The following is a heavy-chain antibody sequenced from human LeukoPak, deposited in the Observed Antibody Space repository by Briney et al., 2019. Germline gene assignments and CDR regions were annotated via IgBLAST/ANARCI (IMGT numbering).Heavy chain of an antibody. CDR1: GFTFSSYD. CDR3: AREGVVVGRDFDY. J-gene: IGHJ4*02. CDR2: IGTAGDT. Sequence: GGSLRLSCAASGFTFSSYDMHWVRQATGKGLEWVSAIGTAGDTYYPGSVKGRFTISRDNAKNSLYLQMNSLRAEDTAFYYCAREGVVVGRDFDYWGQGTLVTVSS. V-gene: IGHV3-13*01. D-gene: IGHD2-15*01.